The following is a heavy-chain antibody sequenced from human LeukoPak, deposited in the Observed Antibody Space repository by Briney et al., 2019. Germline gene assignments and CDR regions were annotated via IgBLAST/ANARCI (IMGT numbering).Heavy chain of an antibody. D-gene: IGHD3-22*01. CDR2: ISYDGSNK. CDR1: GFTFSSYG. J-gene: IGHJ3*02. V-gene: IGHV3-30*18. Sequence: QTGGSLRLSCAASGFTFSSYGMHWVRQAPGKGLEWVAVISYDGSNKYYADSVKGRFTISRDNSKNTLYLQMNSLRAEDTAVYYCAKEIGYYYDSSGTDDAFDIWGQGTMVTVSS. CDR3: AKEIGYYYDSSGTDDAFDI.